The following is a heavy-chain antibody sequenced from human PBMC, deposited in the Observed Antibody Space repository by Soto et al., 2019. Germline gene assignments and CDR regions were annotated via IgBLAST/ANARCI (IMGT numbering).Heavy chain of an antibody. CDR3: ARDGGFGELKY. CDR2: FIPDFGTT. J-gene: IGHJ4*02. V-gene: IGHV1-69*18. CDR1: GDTFSGYP. D-gene: IGHD3-10*01. Sequence: QVQLVQSGAELKKPGSSVKVSCKASGDTFSGYPINWVRQAPGEGLEWMGRFIPDFGTTNDAQRSEGRVTFTADEPTNTAYMELSGLLSEDTAVYYCARDGGFGELKYWGPGTLVTVSS.